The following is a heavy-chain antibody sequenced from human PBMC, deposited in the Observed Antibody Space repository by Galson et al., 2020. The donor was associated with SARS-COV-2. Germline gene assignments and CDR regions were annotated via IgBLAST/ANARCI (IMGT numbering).Heavy chain of an antibody. CDR3: VKARAGSSPYSGGWYYFDV. V-gene: IGHV4-59*02. Sequence: SETLSLTCTVSGGSVSDSYWSWIRQPPGKGPEWIGYISNTGSTNYSSSLKSRVDILVATSQNQFFLTLSSVTAADTAVYYCVKARAGSSPYSGGWYYFDVWGHGALVTVSS. J-gene: IGHJ4*01. CDR2: ISNTGST. CDR1: GGSVSDSY. D-gene: IGHD6-19*01.